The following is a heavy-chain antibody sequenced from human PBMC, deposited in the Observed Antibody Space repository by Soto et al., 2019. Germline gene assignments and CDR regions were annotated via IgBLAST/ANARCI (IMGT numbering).Heavy chain of an antibody. Sequence: QVQLVESGGGVVQPGRSLRLSCAASGFTFSSYGMHWVRQAPGKGLEWVAVIWYDGSNKYYADSVKGRFTISRDNSKSTLYLQMNSLRAEDTAVYYCARGGSSSWYYRVDYYYYMDVWGKGTTVTVSS. D-gene: IGHD6-13*01. CDR2: IWYDGSNK. J-gene: IGHJ6*03. CDR3: ARGGSSSWYYRVDYYYYMDV. V-gene: IGHV3-33*01. CDR1: GFTFSSYG.